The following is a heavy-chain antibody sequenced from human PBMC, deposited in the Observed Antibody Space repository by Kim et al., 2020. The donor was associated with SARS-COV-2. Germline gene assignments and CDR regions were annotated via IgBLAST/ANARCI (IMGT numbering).Heavy chain of an antibody. J-gene: IGHJ6*02. D-gene: IGHD3-3*01. CDR3: ARVSLGDFWSGYYDGMDV. V-gene: IGHV1-3*01. CDR1: GYTFTSYA. CDR2: INAGNGNT. Sequence: ASVKVSCKASGYTFTSYAMHWVRQAPGQRLEWMGWINAGNGNTKYSQKFQGRVTITRDTSASTAYMELSSLRSEDTAVYYCARVSLGDFWSGYYDGMDVWGQGTTVTVSS.